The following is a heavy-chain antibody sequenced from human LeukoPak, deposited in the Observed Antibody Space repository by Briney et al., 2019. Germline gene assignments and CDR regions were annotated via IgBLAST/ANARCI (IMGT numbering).Heavy chain of an antibody. Sequence: ASVKVSCKASGYTFTGYYMHWVRQAPGRGLEWMGWINPNSGGTNYAQKFQGRVTMTRDTSISTACMELSRLRSDDTAVYYCARAYYDILTGYYFAGGYWGQGTLVTVSS. CDR3: ARAYYDILTGYYFAGGY. D-gene: IGHD3-9*01. V-gene: IGHV1-2*02. CDR2: INPNSGGT. J-gene: IGHJ4*02. CDR1: GYTFTGYY.